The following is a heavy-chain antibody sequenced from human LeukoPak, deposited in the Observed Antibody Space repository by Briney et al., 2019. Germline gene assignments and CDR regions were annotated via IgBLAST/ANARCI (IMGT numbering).Heavy chain of an antibody. CDR2: ISYDGSNK. CDR3: ARASGWTPDAEYFQH. J-gene: IGHJ1*01. D-gene: IGHD6-19*01. CDR1: GFTFSSYA. V-gene: IGHV3-30-3*01. Sequence: PGGSLRLSCAASGFTFSSYAMHWVRQAPGKGLEWEAVISYDGSNKYYADSVKGRFTISRDNSKNTLYLQMNSLRAEDTAVYYCARASGWTPDAEYFQHWGQGTLVTVSS.